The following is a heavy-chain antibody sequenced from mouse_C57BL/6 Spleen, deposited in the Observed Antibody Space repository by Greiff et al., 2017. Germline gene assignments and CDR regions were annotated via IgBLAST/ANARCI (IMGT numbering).Heavy chain of an antibody. Sequence: QVQLQQSGPELVQPGASVKISCKASGYAFSSSWMNWVKQRPGKGLEWIGRIYPGDGAAYYNGKFKGQDTLTADKSSSTAYMQLSSLTSEDSAVYFCAREVYYYAMDYWGQGTSVTVSS. CDR1: GYAFSSSW. CDR3: AREVYYYAMDY. CDR2: IYPGDGAA. V-gene: IGHV1-82*01. J-gene: IGHJ4*01. D-gene: IGHD2-14*01.